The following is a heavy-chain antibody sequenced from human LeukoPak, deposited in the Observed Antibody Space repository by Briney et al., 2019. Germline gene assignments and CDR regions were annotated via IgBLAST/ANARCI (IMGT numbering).Heavy chain of an antibody. CDR2: IYSGGST. D-gene: IGHD5-12*01. CDR1: GGSISSSSYY. Sequence: SETLSLTCTVSGGSISSSSYYWDWIRRSPGKGLEWIGNIYSGGSTYYTPSLKSRVTISVDTSKNQFSLKLSSVTAADTAIYFCARHSRSGSGGYENAFDIWGQGTMVTASS. CDR3: ARHSRSGSGGYENAFDI. V-gene: IGHV4-39*01. J-gene: IGHJ3*02.